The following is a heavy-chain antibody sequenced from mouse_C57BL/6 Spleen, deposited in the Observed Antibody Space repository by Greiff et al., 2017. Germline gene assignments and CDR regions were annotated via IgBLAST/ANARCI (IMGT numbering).Heavy chain of an antibody. CDR2: IHPNSGST. CDR3: AREGYYGYDGGFAY. Sequence: VQLQQPGAELVKPGASVKLSCKASGYTFTSYWMHWVKQRPGQGLEWIGMIHPNSGSTNYNEKFKSKATLTVDKSSSTAYMQLSSLTSEDSAVYYCAREGYYGYDGGFAYWGQGTLVTVSA. D-gene: IGHD2-2*01. J-gene: IGHJ3*01. CDR1: GYTFTSYW. V-gene: IGHV1-64*01.